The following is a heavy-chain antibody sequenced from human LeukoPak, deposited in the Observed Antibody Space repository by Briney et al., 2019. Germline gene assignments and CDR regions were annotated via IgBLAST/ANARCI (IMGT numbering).Heavy chain of an antibody. CDR1: GFPFHDHD. CDR3: AKTLDGFWPQFDF. J-gene: IGHJ4*02. V-gene: IGHV3-30*18. Sequence: GGSLRLSCAASGFPFHDHDMYWVRQTPGKGLEWVALISHGGGKEHYAESVKGRFTISRDNSRNTVYLQMSSLRSDDTAIYYCAKTLDGFWPQFDFWGQGTLLTVSS. CDR2: ISHGGGKE. D-gene: IGHD5-24*01.